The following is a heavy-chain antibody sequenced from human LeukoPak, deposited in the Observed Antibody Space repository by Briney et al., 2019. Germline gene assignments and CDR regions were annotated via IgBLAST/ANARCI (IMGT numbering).Heavy chain of an antibody. Sequence: SETLSLTCTVSGDSLSSSAYYWARIRQPPGKGLESIGCIYYTGSAYYNPSLKSRVTISIDTSKSQFSLILNSVTAADTAVYYCARDRGDYWFDPWGPGTLVTVSS. CDR1: GDSLSSSAYY. CDR3: ARDRGDYWFDP. CDR2: IYYTGSA. V-gene: IGHV4-39*07. J-gene: IGHJ5*02. D-gene: IGHD3-10*01.